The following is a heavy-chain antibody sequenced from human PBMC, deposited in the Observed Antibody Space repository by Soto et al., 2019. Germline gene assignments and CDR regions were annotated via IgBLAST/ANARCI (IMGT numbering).Heavy chain of an antibody. D-gene: IGHD1-20*01. V-gene: IGHV1-2*02. CDR3: ALTGRGGS. J-gene: IGHJ5*02. CDR1: GYSFTGQF. Sequence: ASVKGSCQASGYSFTGQFMHWVRQAPGQGPEWMGWINPNSGGTTYSQRFQGRVTMTRDTSITTGYMELTGLTSDDTAVYYCALTGRGGSWGQGTLVTVAS. CDR2: INPNSGGT.